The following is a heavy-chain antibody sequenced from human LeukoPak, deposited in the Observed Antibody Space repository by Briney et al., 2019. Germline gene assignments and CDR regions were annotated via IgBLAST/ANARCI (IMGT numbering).Heavy chain of an antibody. CDR2: ISAYNGNT. CDR3: ARDLPLVRGVTPDAIDP. J-gene: IGHJ5*02. V-gene: IGHV1-18*01. CDR1: GYTFTSYG. D-gene: IGHD3-10*01. Sequence: ASVKVSCKASGYTFTSYGISWVRQAPGQGLEGMGWISAYNGNTNYAQKLQGRVTMTTDTSTSTAYMELRSLRSDDTAVYYCARDLPLVRGVTPDAIDPWGQGTLVTVSS.